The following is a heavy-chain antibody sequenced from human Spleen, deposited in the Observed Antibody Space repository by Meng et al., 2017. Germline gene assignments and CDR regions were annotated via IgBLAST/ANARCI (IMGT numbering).Heavy chain of an antibody. Sequence: GESLKISCATSGFTFSSYSMNWVRQAPGKGLEWVAYIDNSGTYIYYADSLKGRFTISRDDASYSLFLQMSSLRAEDTAVYYCARAWVTQYSGYEDFWGQGTLVTVSS. D-gene: IGHD5-12*01. J-gene: IGHJ4*02. CDR3: ARAWVTQYSGYEDF. CDR1: GFTFSSYS. V-gene: IGHV3-21*01. CDR2: IDNSGTYI.